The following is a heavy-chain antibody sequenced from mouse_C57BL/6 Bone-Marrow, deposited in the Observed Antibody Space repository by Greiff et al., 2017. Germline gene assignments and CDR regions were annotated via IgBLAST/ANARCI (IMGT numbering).Heavy chain of an antibody. D-gene: IGHD2-10*01. CDR1: GFSITSGYY. V-gene: IGHV3-6*01. Sequence: EVQLQQSGPGLVKPSQSLSLTCSVSGFSITSGYYWNLIRQFPGNKLEWMGYISYDGSTNYTPSLKNRISITRDTSKNQFFLKLNSVTTEDTATYYCARDLLWSVDYWGQGTTLTVSS. J-gene: IGHJ2*01. CDR2: ISYDGST. CDR3: ARDLLWSVDY.